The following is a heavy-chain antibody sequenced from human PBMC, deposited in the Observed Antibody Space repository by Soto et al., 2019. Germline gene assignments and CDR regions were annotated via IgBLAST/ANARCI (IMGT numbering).Heavy chain of an antibody. CDR2: ITGSGDNT. D-gene: IGHD6-19*01. CDR1: GFTFSSYA. V-gene: IGHV3-23*01. CDR3: AKDRAAVAPRVRFDP. Sequence: EVQLLESGGGLVQPGTSLRLSCAASGFTSSGFTFSSYAMSWVRQAPGKGLEWVSSITGSGDNTYYADSVKGRFTISRDNSKITLFLQMNSLRAEDTAVYYCAKDRAAVAPRVRFDPWGQGTLVTVSS. J-gene: IGHJ5*02.